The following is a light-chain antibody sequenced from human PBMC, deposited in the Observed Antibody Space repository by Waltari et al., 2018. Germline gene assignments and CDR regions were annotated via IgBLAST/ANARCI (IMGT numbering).Light chain of an antibody. CDR2: AAS. CDR3: QQSYSTPPYT. J-gene: IGKJ2*01. V-gene: IGKV1-39*01. CDR1: QSISLY. Sequence: DIQLTQSPSSLSASIGDRVTITCRASQSISLYLNWYQQKPGKAPKLLINAASNLQSGVPSRFSGSGSGTDFTLTISSLQPEDFATYYCQQSYSTPPYTFGQGTKLEIK.